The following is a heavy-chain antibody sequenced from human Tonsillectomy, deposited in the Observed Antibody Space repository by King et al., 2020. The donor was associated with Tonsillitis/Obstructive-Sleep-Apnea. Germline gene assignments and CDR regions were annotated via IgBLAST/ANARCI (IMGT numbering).Heavy chain of an antibody. CDR1: GGSFSGYY. J-gene: IGHJ3*02. CDR2: IDHSGST. CDR3: AREITADAFDI. V-gene: IGHV4-34*01. Sequence: VQLQQWGAGLLKPSETLSLTCAVYGGSFSGYYWSWIRQPPGKGLEWIGEIDHSGSTNYNPSLKSRVIISADTSKTQFSLKLSSVTAADTAVYYCAREITADAFDIWGQGKMVTVSS. D-gene: IGHD3-16*01.